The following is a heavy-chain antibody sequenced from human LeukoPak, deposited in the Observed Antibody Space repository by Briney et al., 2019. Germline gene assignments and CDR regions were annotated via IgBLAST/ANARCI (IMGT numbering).Heavy chain of an antibody. CDR3: AKREFGAFDI. J-gene: IGHJ3*02. D-gene: IGHD3-10*01. V-gene: IGHV1-2*06. CDR2: INPNSGGT. CDR1: GYTFAGYY. Sequence: ASVKVSCKASGYTFAGYYMHWVRQAPGQGLEWMGRINPNSGGTNYAQKFQGRVTMTRDTSISTAYMELSRLRSEDTAVYYCAKREFGAFDIWGQGTMVTVSS.